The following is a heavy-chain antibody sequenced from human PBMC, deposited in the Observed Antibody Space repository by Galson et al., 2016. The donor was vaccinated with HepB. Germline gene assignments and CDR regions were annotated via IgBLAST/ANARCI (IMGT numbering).Heavy chain of an antibody. CDR3: ASSPSMSGDGYFDC. J-gene: IGHJ4*02. CDR2: ISAYNHNT. D-gene: IGHD3-10*02. Sequence: SVKVSCKASGYTLTSYGISWVRQAPGQGLEWMGWISAYNHNTHYAQNLQDRVTLTTESSTSTAYMELLSLRSDDTDVYYCASSPSMSGDGYFDCWGQGTLVTVSS. CDR1: GYTLTSYG. V-gene: IGHV1-18*01.